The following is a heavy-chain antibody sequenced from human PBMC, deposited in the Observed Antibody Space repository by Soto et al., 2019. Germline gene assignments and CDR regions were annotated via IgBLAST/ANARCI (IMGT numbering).Heavy chain of an antibody. V-gene: IGHV2-5*02. CDR2: IYWDDDK. CDR3: AHLYSYGFLPQFFFDY. D-gene: IGHD5-18*01. Sequence: SGPTLVNPTQTLTLTCTFSGFSLSTSGVGVGWIRQPPGKALEWLALIYWDDDKRYSPSLKSRLTITKDTSKNQVVLTMTNMDPVDTATYYCAHLYSYGFLPQFFFDYWGQGTLVTVSS. J-gene: IGHJ4*02. CDR1: GFSLSTSGVG.